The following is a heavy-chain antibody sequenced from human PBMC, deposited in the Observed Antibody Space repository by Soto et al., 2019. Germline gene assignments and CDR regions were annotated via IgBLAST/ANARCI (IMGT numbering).Heavy chain of an antibody. CDR1: GFTFSSHA. V-gene: IGHV3-23*01. CDR2: VDGSGYDT. CDR3: AREIFAAAYAATSAFDL. D-gene: IGHD2-8*01. Sequence: PGESLKISCVASGFTFSSHAMGWLRQAPGPGPEWVAFVDGSGYDTSYGDSVKGRFTISRDNSDNSLYLHMDNLRAEDTGRYFCAREIFAAAYAATSAFDLWGQGTLVTVSS. J-gene: IGHJ4*02.